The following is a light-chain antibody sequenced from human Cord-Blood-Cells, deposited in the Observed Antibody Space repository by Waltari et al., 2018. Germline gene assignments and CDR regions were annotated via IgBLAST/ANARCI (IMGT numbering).Light chain of an antibody. J-gene: IGKJ2*01. Sequence: AIQLTQSPSSLSASVGDRVTITCRASQGISSALAWYQQQPGKAPKLLIYDASSLESGVPSRFSGSGSGTDFTLTISSLQPEDFATYYCQQFNSYPQTFGQGTKLEIK. V-gene: IGKV1-13*02. CDR1: QGISSA. CDR3: QQFNSYPQT. CDR2: DAS.